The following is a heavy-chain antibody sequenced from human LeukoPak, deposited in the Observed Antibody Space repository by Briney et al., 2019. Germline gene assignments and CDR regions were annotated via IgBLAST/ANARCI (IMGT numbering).Heavy chain of an antibody. CDR3: ASDFYTYAYGTFDY. D-gene: IGHD3-16*01. J-gene: IGHJ4*02. CDR2: ISYDGSNK. V-gene: IGHV3-30-3*01. Sequence: GGSLRLSCAASGFTFNSYAMHWVRQAPGKGLEWVAVISYDGSNKYYADSVKGRFTISRDNSKNTLYLQMNTLRAEDTAVYYCASDFYTYAYGTFDYWGQGTLVTVSS. CDR1: GFTFNSYA.